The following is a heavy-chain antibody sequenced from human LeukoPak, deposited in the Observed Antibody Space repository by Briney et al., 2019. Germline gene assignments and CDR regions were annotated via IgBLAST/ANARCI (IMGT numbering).Heavy chain of an antibody. V-gene: IGHV4-39*01. J-gene: IGHJ4*02. CDR2: IYYSGST. D-gene: IGHD4-23*01. CDR3: ARRDPYGGIDY. CDR1: GGSISSSSYY. Sequence: PSETLSLTCTVSGGSISSSSYYWGWIRQPPGKGLEWIGSIYYSGSTYYNPSLKSRVTISVDTSKNQFSLKLSSVTAADTAVYYCARRDPYGGIDYWGQGTLVTVSS.